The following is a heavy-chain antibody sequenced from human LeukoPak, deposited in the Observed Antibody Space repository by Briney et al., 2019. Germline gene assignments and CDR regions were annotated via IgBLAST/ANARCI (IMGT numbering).Heavy chain of an antibody. J-gene: IGHJ4*02. CDR2: ISAYNGNT. Sequence: ASVKVSCKASGYTFTSYGISWVRQAPGQGLEWMGWISAYNGNTNYAQKLQGRVTMTTDTSTSTVYMELSSLRSEDTAVYYCARVGDILTGYYIAPYYFDYWGQGTLVTVSS. CDR3: ARVGDILTGYYIAPYYFDY. CDR1: GYTFTSYG. V-gene: IGHV1-18*01. D-gene: IGHD3-9*01.